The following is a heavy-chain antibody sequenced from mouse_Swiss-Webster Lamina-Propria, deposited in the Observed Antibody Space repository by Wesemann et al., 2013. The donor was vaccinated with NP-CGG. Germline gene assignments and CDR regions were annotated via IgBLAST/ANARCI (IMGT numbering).Heavy chain of an antibody. J-gene: IGHJ4*01. V-gene: IGHV5-16*01. CDR3: ARRGAMERDAMDY. CDR2: INYDGSST. Sequence: GNGLEWVANINYDGSSTYYLDSLKSRFIISRDNAKNILYLQMSSLKSEDTATYYCARRGAMERDAMDYWGQGTSVTVSS. D-gene: IGHD1-1*02.